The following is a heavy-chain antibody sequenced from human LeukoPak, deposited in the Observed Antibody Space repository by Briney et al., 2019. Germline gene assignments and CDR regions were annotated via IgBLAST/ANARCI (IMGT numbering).Heavy chain of an antibody. CDR2: ISISGTTI. CDR1: GFMFSSFE. Sequence: GGSLRLSCAASGFMFSSFEMNWVRQAPGKGLEWVSYISISGTTIYCADSVKGRFTISRDNAKNSLYLQMNSLRAEDTSVYYCAREMGGYPFDYWGQGIQVTVSS. CDR3: AREMGGYPFDY. D-gene: IGHD5-12*01. J-gene: IGHJ4*02. V-gene: IGHV3-48*03.